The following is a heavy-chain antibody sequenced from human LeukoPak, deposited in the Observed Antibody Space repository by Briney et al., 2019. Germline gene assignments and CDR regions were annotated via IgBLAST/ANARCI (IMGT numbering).Heavy chain of an antibody. Sequence: GGSLRLSCAASGFTFSSYWMSWVRQAPGKGLEWVANIKQVGSEKYYVDSVKGRFTISRDNAKNSLYLQMNSLRAEDTAVYYCARVSVAVSGYFGYWGQGTLVTVSS. CDR1: GFTFSSYW. J-gene: IGHJ4*02. CDR3: ARVSVAVSGYFGY. CDR2: IKQVGSEK. V-gene: IGHV3-7*01. D-gene: IGHD6-19*01.